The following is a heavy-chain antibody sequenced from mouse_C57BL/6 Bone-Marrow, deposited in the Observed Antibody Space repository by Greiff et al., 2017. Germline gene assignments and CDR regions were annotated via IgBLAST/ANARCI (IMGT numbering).Heavy chain of an antibody. CDR2: IYPDSGST. D-gene: IGHD1-1*01. Sequence: QVQLQQPGAELVKPGASVKLSCKASGYTFTSYWMHWVKQRPGQGLEWIGMIYPDSGSTNYNEKFKSKATLTVDKSSSTAYMQLSSLTSEDSAVYYFSSPNDYGSSYSYWGQGTTLTVSS. CDR3: SSPNDYGSSYSY. J-gene: IGHJ2*01. V-gene: IGHV1-64*01. CDR1: GYTFTSYW.